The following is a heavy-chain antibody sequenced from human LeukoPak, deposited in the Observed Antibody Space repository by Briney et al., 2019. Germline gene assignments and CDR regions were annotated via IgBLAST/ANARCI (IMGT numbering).Heavy chain of an antibody. CDR2: INHSGST. CDR1: GGSFSGYY. Sequence: KPSETLSLTCAVYGGSFSGYYWSWIRQPPGKGLEWMGEINHSGSTNYNPSLKSRVTISVDTSKNQFSPKLSSVTAADTAVYYCARGPTTAIYSSSWYTSFYWGQGTLVTASS. V-gene: IGHV4-34*01. D-gene: IGHD6-13*01. CDR3: ARGPTTAIYSSSWYTSFY. J-gene: IGHJ4*02.